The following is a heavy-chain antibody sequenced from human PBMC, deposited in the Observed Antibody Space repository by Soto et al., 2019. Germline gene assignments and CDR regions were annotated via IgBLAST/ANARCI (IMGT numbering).Heavy chain of an antibody. CDR1: GFTFSSYG. V-gene: IGHV3-30*18. CDR3: AKDYGGYDY. Sequence: PGGSLRLSCAASGFTFSSYGMHWVRQAPGKGLEWVAVISYDGSNKYYADSVKGRFTTSRDNSKNTLYLQMNSLRAEDTAVYYCAKDYGGYDYWGQGTLVTVSS. D-gene: IGHD5-12*01. J-gene: IGHJ4*02. CDR2: ISYDGSNK.